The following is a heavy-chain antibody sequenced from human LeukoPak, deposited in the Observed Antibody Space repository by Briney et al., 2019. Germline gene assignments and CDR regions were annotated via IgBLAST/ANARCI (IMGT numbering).Heavy chain of an antibody. CDR3: ARYRGKTTVSSMDWFDP. CDR1: GGSISSYY. CDR2: IYYSGST. V-gene: IGHV4-59*01. D-gene: IGHD4-11*01. J-gene: IGHJ5*02. Sequence: PSETLSLTCTVSGGSISSYYWSWIRQPPGKGLEWIGYIYYSGSTKYNPSLKSRVTISVDTSKNQFSLRLSSVTAADTAVYYCARYRGKTTVSSMDWFDPWGQGTLVTVSS.